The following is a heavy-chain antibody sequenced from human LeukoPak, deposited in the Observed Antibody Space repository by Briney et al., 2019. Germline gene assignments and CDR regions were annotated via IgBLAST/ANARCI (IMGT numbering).Heavy chain of an antibody. CDR1: GGSINY. J-gene: IGHJ4*02. D-gene: IGHD5-24*01. Sequence: SETLSLTCTVSGGSINYGGWIRQPPGKGLEWIGSIYYSGTTYYNPSLKSRVTISVDTSKNQFSLKLSSVTAADTAVYYCARGRGRWLQLPVYWGQGTLVTVSS. CDR2: IYYSGTT. V-gene: IGHV4-39*01. CDR3: ARGRGRWLQLPVY.